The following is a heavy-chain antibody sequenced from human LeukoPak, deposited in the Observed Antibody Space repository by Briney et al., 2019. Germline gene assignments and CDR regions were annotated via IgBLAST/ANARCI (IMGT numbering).Heavy chain of an antibody. J-gene: IGHJ4*02. Sequence: SETLSLTCAVYGGSFSGYYWSWIRQPPGKGLEWIGEINHSGSTNYNPSLKSRVTISVDTSKNQFSLKLSSVTAADTAVYYCARDQGSSWGLFDYWGQGTLLTVSS. CDR2: INHSGST. V-gene: IGHV4-34*01. CDR3: ARDQGSSWGLFDY. D-gene: IGHD6-13*01. CDR1: GGSFSGYY.